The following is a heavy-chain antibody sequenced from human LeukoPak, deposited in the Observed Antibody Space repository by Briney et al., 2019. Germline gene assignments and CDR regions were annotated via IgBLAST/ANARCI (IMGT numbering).Heavy chain of an antibody. Sequence: PSQTLSLTCTVSGGSISSGGYYWSWIRQHPGKGLEWIGYIYYSGSTYYNPSLKSRVTISVDTSKNQFSLKLSSVTAADTAVYYCARVEGFGELSPGAEYFQHWGQGTLVTVSS. V-gene: IGHV4-31*03. D-gene: IGHD3-10*01. J-gene: IGHJ1*01. CDR3: ARVEGFGELSPGAEYFQH. CDR2: IYYSGST. CDR1: GGSISSGGYY.